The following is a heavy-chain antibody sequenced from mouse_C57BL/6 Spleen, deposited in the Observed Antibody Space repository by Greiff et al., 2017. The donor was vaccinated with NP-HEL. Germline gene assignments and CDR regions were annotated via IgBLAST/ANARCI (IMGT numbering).Heavy chain of an antibody. Sequence: EVQLQESGPELVKPGASVKIPCKASGYTFTDYNMDWVKQSHGKSLEWIGDINPNNGGTIYNQKFKGKATLTVDKSSSTAYMELRSLTSEDTAVYYCARWEVTRDWYFDVWGTGTTVTVSS. D-gene: IGHD2-2*01. CDR3: ARWEVTRDWYFDV. J-gene: IGHJ1*03. CDR1: GYTFTDYN. V-gene: IGHV1-18*01. CDR2: INPNNGGT.